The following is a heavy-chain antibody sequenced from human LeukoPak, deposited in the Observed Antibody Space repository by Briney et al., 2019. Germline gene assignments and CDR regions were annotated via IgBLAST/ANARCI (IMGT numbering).Heavy chain of an antibody. V-gene: IGHV1-8*03. CDR1: GYTFTSYD. J-gene: IGHJ6*03. Sequence: ASVKVSCKASGYTFTSYDINWVRQATGQGLEWMGWMNPNSGNTGYAQKFQGRVTITRNTSISTAYMELSSLRSEDTAVYYCASGYYGGNYYYMDVWGKGTTVTVSS. CDR2: MNPNSGNT. CDR3: ASGYYGGNYYYMDV. D-gene: IGHD3-10*01.